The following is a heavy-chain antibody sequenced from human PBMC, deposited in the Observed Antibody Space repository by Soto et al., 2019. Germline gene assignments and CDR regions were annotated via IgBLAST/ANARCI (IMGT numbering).Heavy chain of an antibody. Sequence: PSEPLSLTCTVSGGSISSYYWSWIRQPPGKGLEWIGYIYYSGSTNYNPSLKSRVTISVDTSKNQFSLKLSSVTAADTAVYYCAREGWGTGMDVWGQGTTVTVSS. CDR1: GGSISSYY. V-gene: IGHV4-59*01. CDR2: IYYSGST. CDR3: AREGWGTGMDV. D-gene: IGHD3-16*01. J-gene: IGHJ6*02.